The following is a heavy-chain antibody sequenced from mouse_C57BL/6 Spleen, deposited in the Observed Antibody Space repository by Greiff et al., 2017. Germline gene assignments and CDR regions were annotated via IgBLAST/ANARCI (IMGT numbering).Heavy chain of an antibody. Sequence: QVQLQQPGAELVKPGASVKLSCKASGYTFTSYWMQWVKQRPGQGLEWIGEIDPSDSYTNYNQKFKGKATLTVDTSSSTAYMQLSSLTSEDSAVYYCARTHYGSSPYAMDNWGQGTSVTVSS. CDR3: ARTHYGSSPYAMDN. D-gene: IGHD1-1*01. CDR2: IDPSDSYT. CDR1: GYTFTSYW. J-gene: IGHJ4*01. V-gene: IGHV1-50*01.